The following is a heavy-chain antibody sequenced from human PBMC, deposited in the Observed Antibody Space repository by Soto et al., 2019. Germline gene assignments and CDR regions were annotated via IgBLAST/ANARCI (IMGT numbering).Heavy chain of an antibody. D-gene: IGHD3-22*01. J-gene: IGHJ4*02. CDR3: ARQRRYYYDRSGYTDY. CDR2: IYYTGST. CDR1: GGSISSSSYY. V-gene: IGHV4-39*01. Sequence: SETLSLTCTVSGGSISSSSYYWGWIRQPPGKGLEWIGSIYYTGSTYYNPSLKSRVTISVDTSKNQFSLKLSSVTAADTAVYYCARQRRYYYDRSGYTDYWGQGTLVTVSS.